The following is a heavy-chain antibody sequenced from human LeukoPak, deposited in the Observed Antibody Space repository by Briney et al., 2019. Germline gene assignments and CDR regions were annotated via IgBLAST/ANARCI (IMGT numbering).Heavy chain of an antibody. CDR3: ARVSYYGSGSYLGY. CDR1: GFTFSSYG. J-gene: IGHJ4*02. CDR2: ISYDGSNK. Sequence: AGGSLRLSCAASGFTFSSYGMHWVRQAPGKGLEWVAVISYDGSNKYYADSVKGRFTISRDNSKNTLYLQMNSLRAEDTAVYYCARVSYYGSGSYLGYWGQGTLVTVSS. D-gene: IGHD3-10*01. V-gene: IGHV3-30*03.